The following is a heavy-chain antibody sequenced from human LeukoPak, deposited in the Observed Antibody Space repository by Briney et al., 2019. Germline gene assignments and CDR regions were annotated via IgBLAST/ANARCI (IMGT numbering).Heavy chain of an antibody. CDR1: GGSISGYY. Sequence: SETLSLTCTVSGGSISGYYWSWIRQPAGKGLEWIGYIYYSGGTNYNPPLKSRVTMSVDTSKNQFSLKLSSVTAADTAVYYCARSSDYEIYFDYWGQGTLVAVSS. V-gene: IGHV4-59*01. D-gene: IGHD3-16*01. J-gene: IGHJ4*02. CDR3: ARSSDYEIYFDY. CDR2: IYYSGGT.